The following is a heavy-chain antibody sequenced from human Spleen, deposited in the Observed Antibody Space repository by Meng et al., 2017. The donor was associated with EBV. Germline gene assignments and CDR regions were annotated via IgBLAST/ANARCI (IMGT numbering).Heavy chain of an antibody. V-gene: IGHV4-34*01. CDR2: INHGRGT. Sequence: HVQLQPWRAGLLNTSEPLSLTCAVYGGSFRAYHWGWIRQPPGKGLEWIGEINHGRGTNYNPSLKRRVTISVDTSKNQFSLKLSSVTAADTAVYYCARIRANSGSGGYDSGFDYWGQGTLVTVSS. CDR3: ARIRANSGSGGYDSGFDY. D-gene: IGHD3-10*01. J-gene: IGHJ4*02. CDR1: GGSFRAYH.